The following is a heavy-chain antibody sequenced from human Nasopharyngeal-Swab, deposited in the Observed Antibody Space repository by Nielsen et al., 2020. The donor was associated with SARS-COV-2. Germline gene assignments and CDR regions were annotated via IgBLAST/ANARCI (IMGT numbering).Heavy chain of an antibody. V-gene: IGHV3-30*18. J-gene: IGHJ6*02. CDR3: AKLIEEGSGSYYALYYYYGMDV. CDR2: ISYDGSNK. D-gene: IGHD3-10*01. Sequence: WIRQPPGKGLEWVAVISYDGSNKYYADSVEGRFTISRDNSKNTLYLQMNSLRAEDTAVYYCAKLIEEGSGSYYALYYYYGMDVWGQGTTVTVSS.